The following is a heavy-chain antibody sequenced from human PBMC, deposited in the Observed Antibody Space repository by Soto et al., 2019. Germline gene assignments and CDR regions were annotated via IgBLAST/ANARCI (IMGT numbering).Heavy chain of an antibody. D-gene: IGHD5-12*01. J-gene: IGHJ4*02. V-gene: IGHV3-33*01. Sequence: QVQLVESGGGVVQPGRSLRLSCAASEFTFRNYGMHWVRQAPGKGLEWMAVIWYDGSNKYYADSVKGRFTISRDKSKNTLYLQMNSLRDEDTAVYYCARGRDGYNPDYWGQGTLVTVSS. CDR2: IWYDGSNK. CDR3: ARGRDGYNPDY. CDR1: EFTFRNYG.